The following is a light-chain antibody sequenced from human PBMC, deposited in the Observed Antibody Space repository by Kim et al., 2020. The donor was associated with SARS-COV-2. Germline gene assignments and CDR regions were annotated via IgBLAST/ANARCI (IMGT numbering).Light chain of an antibody. CDR2: SDE. V-gene: IGLV1-44*01. CDR3: AAWDDSLNGVI. CDR1: RSNIGSND. J-gene: IGLJ2*01. Sequence: GQRVTISCSGSRSNIGSNDVNWYQQLPGTAPKLLIYSDEHRPSGVPDRFSGSKSGTSASLAISGLQSEDEADYYCAAWDDSLNGVIFGGGTQLTVL.